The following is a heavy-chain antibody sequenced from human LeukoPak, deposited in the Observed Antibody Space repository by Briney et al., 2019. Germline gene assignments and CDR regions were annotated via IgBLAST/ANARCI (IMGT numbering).Heavy chain of an antibody. Sequence: GGSLRLSCAASGFTFSEYTIHWVRQAPGKGLEWVAVMSNDGSIKKYANSVKGRFTISRDNSKSMLYLQMDSLRAEDMAVYYCAREFTIFGVVIQRYDAFDVWGQGTMVTVSS. J-gene: IGHJ3*01. D-gene: IGHD3-3*01. V-gene: IGHV3-30-3*01. CDR3: AREFTIFGVVIQRYDAFDV. CDR1: GFTFSEYT. CDR2: MSNDGSIK.